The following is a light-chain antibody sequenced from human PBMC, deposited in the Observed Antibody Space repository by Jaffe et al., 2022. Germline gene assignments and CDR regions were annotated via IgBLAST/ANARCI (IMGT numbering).Light chain of an antibody. J-gene: IGLJ1*01. Sequence: QSVLTQPPSASGTPGQRVTISCSGSGSNIGSNTVNWYQQFPGTAPKLLIYSNNQRPSGVPDRFSGSKSGTSASLAISGLQSEDEADYYCASWDDSLNAYVFGSGTKVTVL. CDR2: SNN. V-gene: IGLV1-44*01. CDR3: ASWDDSLNAYV. CDR1: GSNIGSNT.